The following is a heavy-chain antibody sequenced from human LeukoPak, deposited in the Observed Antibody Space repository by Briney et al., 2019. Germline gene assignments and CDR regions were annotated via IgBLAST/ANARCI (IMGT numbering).Heavy chain of an antibody. CDR3: ARGRSVVVVAATPGDY. D-gene: IGHD2-15*01. CDR1: GYTFTSYD. CDR2: MNPNSGNT. V-gene: IGHV1-8*01. J-gene: IGHJ4*02. Sequence: GASVKVSCKASGYTFTSYDINWVRQATGQGLEWMGWMNPNSGNTGYAQKFQGRVTMTRNTSISTAYMELSSLRSEDTAVYYCARGRSVVVVAATPGDYWGQGTLVTVSS.